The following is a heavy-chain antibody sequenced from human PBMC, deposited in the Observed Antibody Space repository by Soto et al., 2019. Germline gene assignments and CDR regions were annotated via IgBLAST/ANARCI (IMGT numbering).Heavy chain of an antibody. Sequence: ASVKVSCKASGYTFTSYGISWVRQAPGQGIEWMGWISAYNGNTNYAQKLQGRVTMTTYTSTSPAYMELRSLRSDDTAVYYCASGDIVVVVAATQGYFYFGMDVWGQGTTVTVSS. CDR1: GYTFTSYG. D-gene: IGHD2-15*01. CDR2: ISAYNGNT. CDR3: ASGDIVVVVAATQGYFYFGMDV. V-gene: IGHV1-18*01. J-gene: IGHJ6*02.